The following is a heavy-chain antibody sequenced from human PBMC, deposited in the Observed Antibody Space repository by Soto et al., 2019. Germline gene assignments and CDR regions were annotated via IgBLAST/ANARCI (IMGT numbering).Heavy chain of an antibody. V-gene: IGHV3-21*01. CDR1: GFTFSSYS. Sequence: VGSLRLSCAASGFTFSSYSMNWVRQAPGKGLEWVSSISSSSSYIYYADSVKGRFTISRDNAKNSLYLQMNSLRAEDTAVYYCARALGYCSGGSCYSGYYYYYGMDVWGQGTTVTVSS. D-gene: IGHD2-15*01. J-gene: IGHJ6*02. CDR2: ISSSSSYI. CDR3: ARALGYCSGGSCYSGYYYYYGMDV.